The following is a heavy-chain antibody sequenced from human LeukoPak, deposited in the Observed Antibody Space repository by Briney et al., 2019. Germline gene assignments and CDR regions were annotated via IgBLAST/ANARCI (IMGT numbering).Heavy chain of an antibody. V-gene: IGHV3-48*02. D-gene: IGHD3/OR15-3a*01. CDR2: ISSGSGTI. Sequence: GGSLRLSCAASGFSFNSHSMNWVRQAPGQGLEWVSYISSGSGTIYYADSVKGGFTISRDNAKNSLYLQMSSLRDADTAVYYCAREQVPLGTGIDYWGQGTLVTVSS. CDR3: AREQVPLGTGIDY. CDR1: GFSFNSHS. J-gene: IGHJ4*02.